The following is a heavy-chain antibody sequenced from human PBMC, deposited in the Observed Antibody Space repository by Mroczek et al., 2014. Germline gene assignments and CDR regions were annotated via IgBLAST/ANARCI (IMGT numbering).Heavy chain of an antibody. CDR1: GFTFSSYS. V-gene: IGHV3-21*01. CDR3: ASHYYDSSGYRSDPTIDY. D-gene: IGHD3-22*01. CDR2: ISSSSSYI. Sequence: VQLVESGGGLVKPGGSLRLSCAASGFTFSSYSMNWVRQAPGKGLEWVSSISSSSSYIYYADSVKGRFTISRDNAKNSLYLQMNSLRAEDTAVYYCASHYYDSSGYRSDPTIDYWGQGTPGHRLL. J-gene: IGHJ4*02.